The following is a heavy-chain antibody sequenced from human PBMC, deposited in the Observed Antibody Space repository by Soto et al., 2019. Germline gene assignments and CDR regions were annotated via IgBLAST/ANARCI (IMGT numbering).Heavy chain of an antibody. J-gene: IGHJ4*02. D-gene: IGHD3-22*01. CDR3: ARPAGASLFFYDSSGYYAY. V-gene: IGHV1-3*01. CDR2: INAGNGNT. CDR1: GYTFTSYA. Sequence: QVQLVQSGAEVKKPGASVKVSCKASGYTFTSYAMHWVRQAPGQRLEWMGWINAGNGNTKYSQKFQGRVTITRDTSASTAYMELSSLRSEDTAVYYCARPAGASLFFYDSSGYYAYWGQGTLVTVSS.